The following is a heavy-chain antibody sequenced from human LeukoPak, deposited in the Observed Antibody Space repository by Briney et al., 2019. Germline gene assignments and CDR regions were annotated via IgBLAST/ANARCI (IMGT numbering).Heavy chain of an antibody. CDR2: ISGSNSYI. D-gene: IGHD1-26*01. CDR1: GFTFSSYT. J-gene: IGHJ4*02. Sequence: GGSLRLSCAASGFTFSSYTMHWIRQAPGKGLEWVSSISGSNSYIFYADSVKGRFTISRDNSKNTLYLQMNSLRAEDTAVYYCAKKGATTGDFDYWGQGTLVTVSS. V-gene: IGHV3-21*04. CDR3: AKKGATTGDFDY.